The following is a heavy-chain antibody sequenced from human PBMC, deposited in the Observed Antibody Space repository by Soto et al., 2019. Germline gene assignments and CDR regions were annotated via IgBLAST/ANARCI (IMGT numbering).Heavy chain of an antibody. J-gene: IGHJ4*02. V-gene: IGHV1-69*01. CDR1: GGTFSSYA. CDR3: VRDRERLGGIVRGSFDY. Sequence: QVQLVQSGAEVKKPGSSVKVSCKASGGTFSSYAISWVRQAPGQGLEWMGGIIPIFGTANYAQKFQGRVTITADESTSTAYMELSSLRSEDTAVYYCVRDRERLGGIVRGSFDYWGQGTLVTVSS. D-gene: IGHD3-16*01. CDR2: IIPIFGTA.